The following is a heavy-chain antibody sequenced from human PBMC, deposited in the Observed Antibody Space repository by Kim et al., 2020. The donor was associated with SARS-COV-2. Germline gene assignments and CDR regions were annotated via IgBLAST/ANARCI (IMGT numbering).Heavy chain of an antibody. J-gene: IGHJ4*02. CDR2: ISYDGSNK. V-gene: IGHV3-30*04. CDR3: ARDRDYIFDY. D-gene: IGHD3-16*01. CDR1: GFTFSSYA. Sequence: GGSLRLSCAASGFTFSSYAMHWVRQAPGKGLEWVAVISYDGSNKYYADSVKGRFTISRDNSKNTLYLQMNSLRAEDTAVYYCARDRDYIFDYWGQGTLV.